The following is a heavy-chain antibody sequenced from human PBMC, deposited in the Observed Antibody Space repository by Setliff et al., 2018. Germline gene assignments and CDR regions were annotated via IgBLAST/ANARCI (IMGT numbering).Heavy chain of an antibody. CDR2: INTNTGNP. CDR3: ARGSRFGTMLYKGDYYMDV. J-gene: IGHJ6*03. Sequence: ASVKVSCKTSGYTFTTYAINWVRQAPGQGLEWMGWINTNTGNPTYAQDFTGRFVFSLDTSVSTAYLQISSLKAEDTAVYYCARGSRFGTMLYKGDYYMDVWGKGTTVTVSS. V-gene: IGHV7-4-1*02. CDR1: GYTFTTYA. D-gene: IGHD3-10*02.